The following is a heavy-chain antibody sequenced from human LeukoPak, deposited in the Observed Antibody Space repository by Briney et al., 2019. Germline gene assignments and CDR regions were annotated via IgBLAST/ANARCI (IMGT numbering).Heavy chain of an antibody. CDR2: TIPIFDTA. D-gene: IGHD6-13*01. CDR1: GGTTSSYA. V-gene: IGHV1-69*13. CDR3: ARGGIAAAGIINNHDAFDI. Sequence: ASVKISCKASGGTTSSYAISWVRQAPGQGYEWMGGTIPIFDTAHYAQKFQGRVTITADESTSIAYMELRSLRSEDTAVYYCARGGIAAAGIINNHDAFDIWGQGTMVTVSS. J-gene: IGHJ3*02.